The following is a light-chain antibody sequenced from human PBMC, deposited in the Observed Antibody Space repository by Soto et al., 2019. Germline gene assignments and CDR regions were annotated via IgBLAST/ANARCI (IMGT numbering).Light chain of an antibody. CDR1: SSDIGGYNY. Sequence: QPALTQPASVSGSPGQSITISCTGTSSDIGGYNYVSWYQLHPNKAPKLIIYEVSNRPSGVSNRFSGSKSGNTASLTISGLQAEDEADYYCSSYTSSTAYVFGTGTKLTVL. CDR2: EVS. CDR3: SSYTSSTAYV. V-gene: IGLV2-14*01. J-gene: IGLJ1*01.